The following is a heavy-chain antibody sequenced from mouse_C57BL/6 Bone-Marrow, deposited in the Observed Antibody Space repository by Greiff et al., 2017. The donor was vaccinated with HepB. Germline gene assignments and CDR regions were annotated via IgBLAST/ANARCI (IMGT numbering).Heavy chain of an antibody. CDR2: IRNKANCYTT. CDR3: ASLSRYYFDY. V-gene: IGHV7-3*01. Sequence: EVQLVESGGGLVQPGGSLSLSCAASGFTFTDYYMSWVRQPPGKALEWLGFIRNKANCYTTEYSASVKGRFTISRDNSQSILYLQMNALRAEDSATYYCASLSRYYFDYWGQGTTLTVSS. D-gene: IGHD6-1*01. J-gene: IGHJ2*01. CDR1: GFTFTDYY.